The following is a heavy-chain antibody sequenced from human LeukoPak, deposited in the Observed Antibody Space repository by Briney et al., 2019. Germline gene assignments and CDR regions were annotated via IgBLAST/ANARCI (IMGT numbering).Heavy chain of an antibody. CDR3: AKVAELLPSD. CDR2: IRYDGSNK. D-gene: IGHD1-26*01. V-gene: IGHV3-30*02. J-gene: IGHJ4*02. CDR1: GFTFNSCG. Sequence: GGSLRLSCVASGFTFNSCGLNWVRQAPGKGLEWVAFIRYDGSNKYYADSVKGRFTISRDNSKNTLYLQMNSLRAEDTAVYYCAKVAELLPSDWGQGTLVTVSS.